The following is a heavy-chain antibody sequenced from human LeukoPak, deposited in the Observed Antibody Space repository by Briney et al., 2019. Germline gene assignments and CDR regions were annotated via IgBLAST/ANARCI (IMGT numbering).Heavy chain of an antibody. CDR1: GFTFSDYY. V-gene: IGHV3-11*01. Sequence: KPGGSLRLSCAASGFTFSDYYMNWIRQAPGKGLEWVSYISTSGTTMSYADSVKGRFTISRDSAKNSLYLQMNSLRAEDTAVYYCARGTTGTTDFDYWGQGTLVTASS. J-gene: IGHJ4*02. D-gene: IGHD1-1*01. CDR2: ISTSGTTM. CDR3: ARGTTGTTDFDY.